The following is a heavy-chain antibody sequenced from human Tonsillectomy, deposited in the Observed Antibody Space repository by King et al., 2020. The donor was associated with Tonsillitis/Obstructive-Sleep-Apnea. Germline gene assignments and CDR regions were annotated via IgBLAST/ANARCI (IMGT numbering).Heavy chain of an antibody. V-gene: IGHV3-23*04. J-gene: IGHJ4*02. Sequence: VQLVESGGGLVQPGGSLRLSCAASGFTFSSYAMSWVRQAPGKGLEWVSVISGSGGSTYYADSVKGRFTISRDNSKNTLYVQMNSLRAEDTAVYYCAKKREASGWNLDYWGQGTLVTVSS. CDR3: AKKREASGWNLDY. CDR2: ISGSGGST. CDR1: GFTFSSYA. D-gene: IGHD6-19*01.